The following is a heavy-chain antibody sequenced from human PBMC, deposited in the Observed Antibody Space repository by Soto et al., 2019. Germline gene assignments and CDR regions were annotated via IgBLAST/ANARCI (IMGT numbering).Heavy chain of an antibody. CDR2: IYYTGNT. CDR1: GGSISSGGTGSY. D-gene: IGHD2-2*01. CDR3: ASGHDADKVRY. V-gene: IGHV4-31*01. J-gene: IGHJ4*02. Sequence: QVQLQESGPGLVKPSQTLSLTCTVSGGSISSGGTGSYWTWIRQLPGKGLEWIGYIYYTGNTYYSPPLTSPPTISIDTCETQFSLTLPSVTAAAPPVYFCASGHDADKVRYWGQGTLVTVSS.